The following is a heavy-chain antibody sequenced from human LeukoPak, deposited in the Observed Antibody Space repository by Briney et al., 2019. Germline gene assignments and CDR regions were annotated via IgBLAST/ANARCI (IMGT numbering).Heavy chain of an antibody. V-gene: IGHV3-30-3*01. D-gene: IGHD3-22*01. CDR1: GFTFSSYA. J-gene: IGHJ3*02. CDR3: ARDKLPYYYDSSGYPAFDI. CDR2: ISYDGSNK. Sequence: GRSLRLSCAASGFTFSSYAMHWVRQAPGKGLEWVAVISYDGSNKYYADSVKGRFTISRDNSKNTLYLQMNSLRAEDTAVYYCARDKLPYYYDSSGYPAFDIWGQGTMVTVSS.